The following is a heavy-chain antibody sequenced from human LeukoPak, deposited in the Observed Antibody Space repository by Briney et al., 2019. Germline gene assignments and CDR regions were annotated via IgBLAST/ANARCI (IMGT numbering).Heavy chain of an antibody. CDR3: ARLKRSLNWFDP. J-gene: IGHJ5*02. CDR2: IYYSGST. V-gene: IGHV4-31*03. D-gene: IGHD2-15*01. Sequence: PSETLSLTCTVSGGSISSGGYYWSWIRQHPGKGLEWIGYIYYSGSTYYNPSLKSRVTISVDMSKNQFSLKLSSVTAADTAVYYCARLKRSLNWFDPWGQGTLVTVSS. CDR1: GGSISSGGYY.